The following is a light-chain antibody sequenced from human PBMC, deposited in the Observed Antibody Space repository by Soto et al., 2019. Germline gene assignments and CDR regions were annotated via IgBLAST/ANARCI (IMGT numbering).Light chain of an antibody. CDR1: QTVTSNY. CDR2: DAS. J-gene: IGKJ4*01. CDR3: QQYDSAPLT. V-gene: IGKV3D-20*01. Sequence: EIVLTQSPATLSLSPGEGATLSCGASQTVTSNYLAWYQQKPGLAPRLLIYDASSRATGIPDRFSGSGSGTDITLTINRLETEDFALYYCQQYDSAPLTFGGGTKLEIK.